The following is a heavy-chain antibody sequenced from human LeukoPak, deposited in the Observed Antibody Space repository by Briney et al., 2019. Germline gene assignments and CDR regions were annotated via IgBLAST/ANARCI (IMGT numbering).Heavy chain of an antibody. Sequence: PSETLSLTCTVSGGSISSGDYYWSWIRQPPGKGLEWIGYIYYSGNTYYNPSLKSRVTISVDTSKNQFSLKLSSVTAADTAVYYCARGYYDFWSGLGYYYYYGMDVWGQGTTVTVSS. D-gene: IGHD3-3*01. CDR3: ARGYYDFWSGLGYYYYYGMDV. CDR1: GGSISSGDYY. V-gene: IGHV4-30-4*01. J-gene: IGHJ6*02. CDR2: IYYSGNT.